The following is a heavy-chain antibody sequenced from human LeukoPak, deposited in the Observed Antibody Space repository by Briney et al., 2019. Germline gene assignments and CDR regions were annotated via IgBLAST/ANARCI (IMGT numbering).Heavy chain of an antibody. D-gene: IGHD1-14*01. J-gene: IGHJ4*02. V-gene: IGHV3-21*06. CDR3: VRGKKPGWDMSYFDY. CDR2: ISTSSGYI. Sequence: PGGSLRLSCAASRFNFNSFVMGWVCQPPGKGLEWVSSISTSSGYIFYADSLKGRVTISRDNAKNSLYLQMNSLRAEDTAVYYCVRGKKPGWDMSYFDYWGQGILVTVSS. CDR1: RFNFNSFV.